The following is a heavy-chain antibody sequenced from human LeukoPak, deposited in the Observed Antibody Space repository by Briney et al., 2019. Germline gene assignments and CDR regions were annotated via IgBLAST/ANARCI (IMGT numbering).Heavy chain of an antibody. V-gene: IGHV4-4*07. CDR2: TYTSGST. J-gene: IGHJ5*02. Sequence: PSETLSLTCTVSGGSISSYYWSWIRQPAGKGLEWIGRTYTSGSTNYNPSLKSRVTMSVDTSKNQFSLKLSSVTAADTAVYYCARANRYNWNYAFWFDPWGQGTLVTVSS. CDR3: ARANRYNWNYAFWFDP. D-gene: IGHD1-7*01. CDR1: GGSISSYY.